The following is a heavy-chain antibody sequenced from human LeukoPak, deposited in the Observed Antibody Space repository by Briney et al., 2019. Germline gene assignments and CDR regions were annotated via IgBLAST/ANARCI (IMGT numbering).Heavy chain of an antibody. V-gene: IGHV3-23*01. J-gene: IGHJ6*02. CDR2: ISGSGGST. CDR1: GFTFSSYA. D-gene: IGHD3-22*01. Sequence: GGSLRLSCAASGFTFSSYAMSWVRQAQGKGLDWVSAISGSGGSTYYADSVKGRFTISRDNSKNTLYLQMNSLRAEDTAVYYCARPNYYDSSGYYPSYYYGMDVWGQGTTVTVSS. CDR3: ARPNYYDSSGYYPSYYYGMDV.